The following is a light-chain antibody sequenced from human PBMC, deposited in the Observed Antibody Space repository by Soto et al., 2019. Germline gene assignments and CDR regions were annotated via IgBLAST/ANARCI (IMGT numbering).Light chain of an antibody. CDR3: CSYAGSSTFDVV. V-gene: IGLV2-23*03. Sequence: QSVLTQPASVSGSPGQSITISCTGTSSDVGSYSLVSWYQQHPGKAPKLLIYEGSKRPSGVSNRFSGSKSGNTASLTISGLQAEDEADYYCCSYAGSSTFDVVFGGGTKVTGL. J-gene: IGLJ2*01. CDR2: EGS. CDR1: SSDVGSYSL.